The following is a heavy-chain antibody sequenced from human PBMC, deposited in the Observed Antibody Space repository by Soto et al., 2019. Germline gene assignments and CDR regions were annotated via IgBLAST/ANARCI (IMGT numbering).Heavy chain of an antibody. Sequence: WASVKVSCKASGYTFTSYGISWVRQAPGQGLEWMGWISAYNGNTNYAQKLQGRVTMTTDTSTSTAYMELRSLRSDDTAVYYCAGQDYGGILYYWGQGTLVTVSS. D-gene: IGHD4-17*01. J-gene: IGHJ4*02. CDR1: GYTFTSYG. CDR3: AGQDYGGILYY. V-gene: IGHV1-18*01. CDR2: ISAYNGNT.